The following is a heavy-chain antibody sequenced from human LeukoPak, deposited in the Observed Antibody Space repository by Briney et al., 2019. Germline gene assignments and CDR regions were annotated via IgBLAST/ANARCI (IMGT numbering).Heavy chain of an antibody. CDR1: GFALRSYG. CDR3: ARATGTFSEWSLDY. V-gene: IGHV3-30*02. Sequence: GGSLRLSRAASGFALRSYGIHWVRQAPGKGLEWVAFIRYDGSDRYYGDSVKGRFTISRDISSSTLYLQMNNLRGGDTAVYYCARATGTFSEWSLDYWGQGTLVTVSS. D-gene: IGHD3-3*01. J-gene: IGHJ4*02. CDR2: IRYDGSDR.